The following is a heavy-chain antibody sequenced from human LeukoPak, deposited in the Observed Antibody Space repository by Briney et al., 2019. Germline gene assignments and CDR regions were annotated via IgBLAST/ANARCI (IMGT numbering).Heavy chain of an antibody. CDR2: ISGSGGST. CDR3: AKGNHYYGSGSYLFDY. V-gene: IGHV3-23*01. CDR1: GFTFSSYS. J-gene: IGHJ4*02. D-gene: IGHD3-10*01. Sequence: PGGSLRLSCAASGFTFSSYSMSWVRQAAGKGLEWVSAISGSGGSTYYADSVKGRFTISRDNSKNTLYLQMNSLRAEDTAVYYCAKGNHYYGSGSYLFDYWGQGTLVTVSS.